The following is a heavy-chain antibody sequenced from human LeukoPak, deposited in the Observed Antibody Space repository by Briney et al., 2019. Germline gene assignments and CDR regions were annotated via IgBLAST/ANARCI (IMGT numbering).Heavy chain of an antibody. CDR2: IRCDGSVK. D-gene: IGHD5-24*01. CDR1: GFIFIDYG. J-gene: IGHJ4*02. CDR3: PKQCRASNPSDLQL. Sequence: PGGSLRLSCAASGFIFIDYGMHWVRQAPGKGLGWFLFIRCDGSVKKYADSVKGRLTISRDNSKNTLYLQLNSLTSEGTSVCYSPKQCRASNPSDLQLWGQRILHTVSS. V-gene: IGHV3-30*02.